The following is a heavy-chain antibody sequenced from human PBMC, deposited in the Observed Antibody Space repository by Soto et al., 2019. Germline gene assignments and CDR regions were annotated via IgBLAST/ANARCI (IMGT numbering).Heavy chain of an antibody. CDR1: GLTFSCCG. CDR2: IWSNGRNT. J-gene: IGHJ3*02. V-gene: IGHV3-33*01. Sequence: PGGSLRLSCAASGLTFSCCGMHWVRQAPGEGLECVAVIWSNGRNTYYADSVRGRFTFSRDNSKNTLYLQMNSLRVDDTAVYYCVRERAPFDAFDIWGRGTMVTVSS. CDR3: VRERAPFDAFDI.